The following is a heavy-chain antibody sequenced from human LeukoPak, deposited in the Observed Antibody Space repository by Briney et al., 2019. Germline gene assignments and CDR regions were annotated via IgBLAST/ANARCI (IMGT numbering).Heavy chain of an antibody. D-gene: IGHD3-22*01. CDR2: IYHSGST. CDR1: GGSISSGGYS. J-gene: IGHJ4*02. V-gene: IGHV4-30-2*01. Sequence: SETLSLTCAVSGGSISSGGYSWSWIRQPPGKGLEWIGYIYHSGSTYYNPSLKSRVTISVDRSKNQFSLKLSSVTAADTAVYYCARAEYYDSSGYYFGYWGQGTLVTVSS. CDR3: ARAEYYDSSGYYFGY.